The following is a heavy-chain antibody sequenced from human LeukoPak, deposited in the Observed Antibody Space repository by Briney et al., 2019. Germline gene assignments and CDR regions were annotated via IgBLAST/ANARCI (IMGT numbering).Heavy chain of an antibody. V-gene: IGHV3-30-3*01. J-gene: IGHJ5*02. CDR2: ISYDGSNK. CDR1: GFTFSSYA. D-gene: IGHD3-3*01. Sequence: GGSLRLSCAASGFTFSSYAMHCVRQAPGKGLEWVADISYDGSNKYYADSVKGRFTISRDNSKNTLYLQKNSLRAEDTAVYYWARDRLQGGTISRDWFDPWGQGTLVTVSS. CDR3: ARDRLQGGTISRDWFDP.